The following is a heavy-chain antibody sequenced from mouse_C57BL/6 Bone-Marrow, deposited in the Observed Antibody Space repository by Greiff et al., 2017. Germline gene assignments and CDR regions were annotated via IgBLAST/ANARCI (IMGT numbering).Heavy chain of an antibody. CDR3: ARIPYYYGSSPWYFDV. J-gene: IGHJ1*03. CDR1: GFTFSSYS. CDR2: ISDGGSYT. Sequence: DVQLVESGGGLVKPGGSLKLSCAASGFTFSSYSMSWVRQTPEKRLEWVATISDGGSYTYYPDNVKGRYTISRDNAKNNLYLQMSHLQSEDTAMDYCARIPYYYGSSPWYFDVWGTGTTVTVSS. V-gene: IGHV5-4*01. D-gene: IGHD1-1*01.